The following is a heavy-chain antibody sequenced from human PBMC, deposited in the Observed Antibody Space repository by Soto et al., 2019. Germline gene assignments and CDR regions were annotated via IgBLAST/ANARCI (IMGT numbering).Heavy chain of an antibody. V-gene: IGHV4-39*01. J-gene: IGHJ4*02. CDR2: IYYSGST. CDR1: GGSISSSSYY. CDR3: ARHQVPGYSSNFDY. D-gene: IGHD3-9*01. Sequence: SETLSLTCTVSGGSISSSSYYWGWIRQPPGKGLEWIGSIYYSGSTYYNPSLKSRVTISVDTSKNQFSLKLSSVTAADTAVYYCARHQVPGYSSNFDYWGQGTLVTVSS.